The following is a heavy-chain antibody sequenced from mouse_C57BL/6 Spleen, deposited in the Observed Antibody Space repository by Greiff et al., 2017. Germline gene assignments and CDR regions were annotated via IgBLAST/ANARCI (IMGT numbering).Heavy chain of an antibody. D-gene: IGHD1-1*01. CDR3: TRDYGSRSWFAY. V-gene: IGHV1-15*01. J-gene: IGHJ3*01. Sequence: QVQLQQSGAELVRPGASVTLSCKASGYTFTDYEMHWVKQTPVHSLEWIGAIDPETGGTAYNQKFKGKAILTADKSSSTAYMELRSLTSEDSAVYYCTRDYGSRSWFAYWGQGTLVTVSA. CDR2: IDPETGGT. CDR1: GYTFTDYE.